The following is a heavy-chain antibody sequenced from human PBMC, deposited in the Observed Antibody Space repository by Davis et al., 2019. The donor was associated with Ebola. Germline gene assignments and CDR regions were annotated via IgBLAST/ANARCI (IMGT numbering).Heavy chain of an antibody. D-gene: IGHD2-15*01. Sequence: GESLKISCAASGFTFSSYSMNWVRQAPGKGLEWVSCISSSSSYIYYADSVKGRFTISRDNAKNSLYLQMNSLRAEDTAVYYCARGLRFSGYCSGGSCYPSARIDPWGQGTLVTVSS. V-gene: IGHV3-21*01. CDR2: ISSSSSYI. CDR1: GFTFSSYS. J-gene: IGHJ5*02. CDR3: ARGLRFSGYCSGGSCYPSARIDP.